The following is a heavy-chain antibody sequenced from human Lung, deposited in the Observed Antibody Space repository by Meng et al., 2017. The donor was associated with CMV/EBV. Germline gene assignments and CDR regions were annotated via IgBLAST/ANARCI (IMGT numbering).Heavy chain of an antibody. CDR2: ITGSGVRT. V-gene: IGHV3-23*01. CDR1: GFTFSSYA. D-gene: IGHD6-13*01. J-gene: IGHJ4*02. CDR3: AELAVWGPWKQLVGGDN. Sequence: GESLKISCAASGFTFSSYAMNWVRQAPGTGLEWVSAITGSGVRTYYADSVKGRFTISRDNSKNTAYLQMDSLRAEDTAVYYCAELAVWGPWKQLVGGDNWGQGTLVTVSS.